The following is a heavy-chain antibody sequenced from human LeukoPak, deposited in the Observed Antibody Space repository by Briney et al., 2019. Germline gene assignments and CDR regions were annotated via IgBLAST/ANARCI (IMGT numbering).Heavy chain of an antibody. CDR2: IHPNSGVT. V-gene: IGHV1-2*04. D-gene: IGHD3-22*01. CDR1: GHIFIGYY. Sequence: ASVKVSCKASGHIFIGYYIHWVRQAPGQGLEWMGWIHPNSGVTNYAQKFQGWVAMTRDTSISTAYMELSRLRSDDTAVYYCATTRRYYYDNSGPDAFDIWGQGTMLTVSS. J-gene: IGHJ3*02. CDR3: ATTRRYYYDNSGPDAFDI.